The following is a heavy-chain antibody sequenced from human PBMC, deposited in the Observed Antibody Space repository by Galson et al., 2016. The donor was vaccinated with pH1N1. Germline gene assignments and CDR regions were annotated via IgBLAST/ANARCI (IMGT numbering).Heavy chain of an antibody. CDR1: GYTFISYD. CDR2: ISGYNGNT. V-gene: IGHV1-18*01. Sequence: SVKVSRKASGYTFISYDISWVRQAPGQGLEWMGRISGYNGNTNYAQKLQGRVTMTRDTSINRVYMELSRLRSDDTAIYYCARVLRTVVFDFWGQGTLVTVSS. CDR3: ARVLRTVVFDF. D-gene: IGHD2-15*01. J-gene: IGHJ4*02.